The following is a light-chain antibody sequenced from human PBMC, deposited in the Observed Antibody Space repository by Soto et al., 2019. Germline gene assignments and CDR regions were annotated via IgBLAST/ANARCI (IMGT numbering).Light chain of an antibody. CDR3: QQYGSSYT. V-gene: IGKV3-20*01. J-gene: IGKJ2*01. CDR1: QSVRTND. CDR2: GAS. Sequence: ENVLTQSPGTLSLSPGERATLSCRASQSVRTNDLAWYQQKPGQAPRLLVYGASNRVPGNPDRLSGSGSGTDFTLTISRREPEEFVVYYCQQYGSSYTFGQRTKLAIK.